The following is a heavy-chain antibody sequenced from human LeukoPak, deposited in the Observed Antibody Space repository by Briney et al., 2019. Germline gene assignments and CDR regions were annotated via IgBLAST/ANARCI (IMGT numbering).Heavy chain of an antibody. J-gene: IGHJ5*02. CDR2: INHSGST. CDR3: ARGGNWFDP. V-gene: IGHV4-34*01. Sequence: SETPSLTCAVYGGSFSGYYWSWIRQPPGKGLEWIGEINHSGSTNYNPSLKSRVTISVDTSKNQFSLKLSSVTAADTAVYYCARGGNWFDPWGQGTLVTVSS. CDR1: GGSFSGYY.